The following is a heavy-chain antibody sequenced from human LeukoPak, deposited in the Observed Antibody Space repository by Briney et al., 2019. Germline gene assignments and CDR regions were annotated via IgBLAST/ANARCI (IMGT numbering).Heavy chain of an antibody. J-gene: IGHJ6*03. Sequence: SETLSLTCTMSGGSISPYYWSWIRQPPGKGLEWIAYIFHSGTTKYNPSLKSRAAISLDTPKSQFSLKLHSVTAADTAVYYCARGGYYYLDVWGRGTTVTVSS. CDR2: IFHSGTT. CDR1: GGSISPYY. V-gene: IGHV4-59*01. CDR3: ARGGYYYLDV.